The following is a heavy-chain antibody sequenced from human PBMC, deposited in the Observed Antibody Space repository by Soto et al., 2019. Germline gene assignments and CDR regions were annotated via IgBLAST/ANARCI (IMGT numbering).Heavy chain of an antibody. CDR3: ARDLSGSGFDY. V-gene: IGHV3-53*01. CDR2: IYSGGST. D-gene: IGHD6-19*01. Sequence: SGGSLRLSCAASGFTVSSNYMSWVRQAPGKGLEWVSVIYSGGSTYYADSVKGRFTISRDNSKNTLYLQMNSLRAEDTAVYYCARDLSGSGFDYWGQGTLVTVSS. J-gene: IGHJ4*02. CDR1: GFTVSSNY.